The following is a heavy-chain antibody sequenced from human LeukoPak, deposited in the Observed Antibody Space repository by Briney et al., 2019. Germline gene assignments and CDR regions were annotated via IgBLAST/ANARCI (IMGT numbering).Heavy chain of an antibody. D-gene: IGHD2-2*01. Sequence: PSETLSLTCAVYGGSFSGYYWSWIRQPPGKGLEWIGEINHSGSTNYNPSLKSRVTISVDTSENQFSLELSSVTAADTAVYYCARRYCSSTSCGWFDPWGQGTLVTVSS. J-gene: IGHJ5*02. V-gene: IGHV4-34*01. CDR3: ARRYCSSTSCGWFDP. CDR1: GGSFSGYY. CDR2: INHSGST.